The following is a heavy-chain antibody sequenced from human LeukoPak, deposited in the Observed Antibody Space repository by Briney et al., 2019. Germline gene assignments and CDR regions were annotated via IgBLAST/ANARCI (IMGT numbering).Heavy chain of an antibody. CDR2: INPNSGGT. CDR1: GYTFSGYY. D-gene: IGHD3-22*01. Sequence: ASVKVSCKASGYTFSGYYVHWVRQAPGQGLEWMGCINPNSGGTKYAQKFQGRVTMTRDTSISTASMEVSRLRSDDTAVYYCASLGPLYYYDSSGANFDYWGQGTLVTVSS. J-gene: IGHJ4*02. V-gene: IGHV1-2*02. CDR3: ASLGPLYYYDSSGANFDY.